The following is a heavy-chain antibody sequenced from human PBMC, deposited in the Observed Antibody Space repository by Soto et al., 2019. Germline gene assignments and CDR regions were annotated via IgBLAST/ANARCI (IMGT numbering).Heavy chain of an antibody. D-gene: IGHD5-18*01. J-gene: IGHJ3*01. CDR1: GFTFSTYG. Sequence: QVQLVESGGGVVQPGTSVRLSCAASGFTFSTYGMHWLRQPPGEGLEWLAVIPYDGSEKYYADSVKGRITISRDNSKNTLFLEMKSLRPDDTAVYYCAKEFGTGVYSFAPFDDWGQATLLTVSS. CDR2: IPYDGSEK. CDR3: AKEFGTGVYSFAPFDD. V-gene: IGHV3-30*18.